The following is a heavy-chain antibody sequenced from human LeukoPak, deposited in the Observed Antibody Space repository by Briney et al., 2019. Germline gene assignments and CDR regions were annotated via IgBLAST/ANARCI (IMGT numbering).Heavy chain of an antibody. J-gene: IGHJ4*02. Sequence: SQTLSLTCAISGDSIFTNNVAWNWIRQSPSRGLEWLGRTYYRSKWSFDYAVSVKSRITIDADTSKNQFSLQLSSVTPEDTAVYYCARGKYASFDNWGQGTLVTVSS. CDR3: ARGKYASFDN. V-gene: IGHV6-1*01. CDR2: TYYRSKWSF. CDR1: GDSIFTNNVA. D-gene: IGHD2-2*01.